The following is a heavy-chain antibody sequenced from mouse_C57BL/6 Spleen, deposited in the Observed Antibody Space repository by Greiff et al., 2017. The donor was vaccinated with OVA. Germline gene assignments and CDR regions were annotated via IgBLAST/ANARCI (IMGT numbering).Heavy chain of an antibody. D-gene: IGHD2-2*01. Sequence: EVKLQESGPSLVKPSQSLSLTCSVTGYSITSGYYWNWIRQFPGNKLEWTGYISYDGSNNYNPSLKNRISITRDTSKNQFFLKLNSVTTEDTATYYCARRGYDVDAMDYWGQGTSVTVSS. V-gene: IGHV3-6*01. J-gene: IGHJ4*01. CDR3: ARRGYDVDAMDY. CDR1: GYSITSGYY. CDR2: ISYDGSN.